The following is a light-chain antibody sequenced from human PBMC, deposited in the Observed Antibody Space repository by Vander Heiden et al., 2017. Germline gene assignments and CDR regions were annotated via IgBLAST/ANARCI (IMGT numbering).Light chain of an antibody. Sequence: SYELPQPPSVSVSPGQTATITCTGDKLGDKYACWYQQKPGQSPLLVIDKDNNRPSGIPERFSGSNSGTTATLTISGTQAMDEADYYCQAWDSSTVVFGGGTKLTVL. V-gene: IGLV3-1*01. J-gene: IGLJ2*01. CDR2: KDN. CDR3: QAWDSSTVV. CDR1: KLGDKY.